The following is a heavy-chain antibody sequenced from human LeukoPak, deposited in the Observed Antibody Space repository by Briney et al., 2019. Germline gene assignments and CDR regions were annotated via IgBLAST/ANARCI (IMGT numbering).Heavy chain of an antibody. CDR3: VRALLGTSDY. CDR1: GFTFSTSW. J-gene: IGHJ4*02. D-gene: IGHD7-27*01. V-gene: IGHV3-74*01. Sequence: GGSLRLSCAASGFTFSTSWMHWVRQVPGKGLVWVARINPDGSITNYADSVKGRFTISRDNANNMLYLLMNSLRVDDTAVYYCVRALLGTSDYWGQGTLVTVSS. CDR2: INPDGSIT.